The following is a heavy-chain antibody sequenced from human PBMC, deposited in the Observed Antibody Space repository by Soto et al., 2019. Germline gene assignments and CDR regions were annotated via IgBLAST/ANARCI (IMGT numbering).Heavy chain of an antibody. CDR1: GFTFSSYA. Sequence: QVQLVESGGGVVQPGRSLRLSCAASGFTFSSYAMHWVRQAPGKGLEWVAVISYDGSNKYYADSVKGRFTISRDNSKNTLYLQMNSLRAEDTAVYYCARGYYAPSGYDLGNYYYYGMDVWGQGTTVTVSS. D-gene: IGHD5-12*01. J-gene: IGHJ6*02. CDR2: ISYDGSNK. V-gene: IGHV3-30-3*01. CDR3: ARGYYAPSGYDLGNYYYYGMDV.